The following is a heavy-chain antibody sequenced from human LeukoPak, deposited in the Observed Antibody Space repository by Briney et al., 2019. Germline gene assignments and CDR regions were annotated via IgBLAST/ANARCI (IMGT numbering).Heavy chain of an antibody. V-gene: IGHV4-39*01. J-gene: IGHJ3*02. D-gene: IGHD2/OR15-2a*01. CDR1: GGSISTTAHY. Sequence: SETLSLTCTVSGGSISTTAHYWGWIRQPPGKGLEWIASIYSNGIIYYSSSLKSRVTTFLDTSKNQFFLTLTSVTAADTAVYHCARLWRSRNTFDIWGQGTMVTVSS. CDR2: IYSNGII. CDR3: ARLWRSRNTFDI.